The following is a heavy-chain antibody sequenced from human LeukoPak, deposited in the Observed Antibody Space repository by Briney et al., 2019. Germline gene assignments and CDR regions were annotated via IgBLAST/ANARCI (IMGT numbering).Heavy chain of an antibody. D-gene: IGHD3-10*01. J-gene: IGHJ5*02. CDR3: ARRLPGFLVRGVLNGNWFDP. CDR2: INHSGST. V-gene: IGHV4-34*01. CDR1: GGSFSDYY. Sequence: SETLSLTCAVYGGSFSDYYWSWIRQSPGKGLEWIGEINHSGSTKYNPSLKNRVTISVDTSKNQFSLKLSSVTAADTAVYYCARRLPGFLVRGVLNGNWFDPWGQGTLVTVSS.